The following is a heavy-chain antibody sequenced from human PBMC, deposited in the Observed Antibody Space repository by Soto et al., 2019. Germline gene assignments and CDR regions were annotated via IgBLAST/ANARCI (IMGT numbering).Heavy chain of an antibody. Sequence: QVRLQESGPGQVKPSETLFLTCSVSGGSVSSGDYYWSWFRQPPGKGLEWIGYIYFSGSIYYNPSLKSRSTISVDTSKNQLSLKLSSLTATDTAVYYCARVGEYNDRRPFDYWGQGILVTVSS. CDR2: IYFSGSI. J-gene: IGHJ4*02. D-gene: IGHD3-22*01. CDR1: GGSVSSGDYY. V-gene: IGHV4-30-4*08. CDR3: ARVGEYNDRRPFDY.